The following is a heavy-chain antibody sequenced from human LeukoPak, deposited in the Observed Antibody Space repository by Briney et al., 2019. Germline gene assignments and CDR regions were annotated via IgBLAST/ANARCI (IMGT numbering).Heavy chain of an antibody. V-gene: IGHV3-9*01. Sequence: PGGSLRLSCAASGFTFDDYAMHWVRQAPGKGLEWVSGISWNSGSIGYADSVKGRFTISRDNAKNSLYLQMNSLRAEDTAVYYCARAVSSSWTNWFDPWGQGTLVTVSS. CDR2: ISWNSGSI. J-gene: IGHJ5*02. CDR3: ARAVSSSWTNWFDP. CDR1: GFTFDDYA. D-gene: IGHD6-13*01.